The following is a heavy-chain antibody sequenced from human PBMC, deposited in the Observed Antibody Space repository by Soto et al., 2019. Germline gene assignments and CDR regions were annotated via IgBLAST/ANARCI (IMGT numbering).Heavy chain of an antibody. D-gene: IGHD3-22*01. CDR2: INAGNGNT. V-gene: IGHV1-3*01. Sequence: RASVKVSCKASGYTFTSYGIHWVRQAPGQRLEWTGWINAGNGNTKYSEEFQGRVTITRDTSASTAYLELSSLRSEDTAVYYCARDPNDSSAYYHHYYYGMDVWGQGTTVTVSS. CDR1: GYTFTSYG. J-gene: IGHJ6*02. CDR3: ARDPNDSSAYYHHYYYGMDV.